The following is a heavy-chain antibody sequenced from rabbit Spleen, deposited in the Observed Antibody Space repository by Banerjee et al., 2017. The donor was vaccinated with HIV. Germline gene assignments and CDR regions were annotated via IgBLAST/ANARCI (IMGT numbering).Heavy chain of an antibody. V-gene: IGHV1S45*01. D-gene: IGHD1-1*01. CDR1: GFSFSNKAV. J-gene: IGHJ4*01. Sequence: QQQLVESGGGLVKPVGSLKLSCTASGFSFSNKAVMCCGRQPPGKRLERIACINAFTGKAVYVPWAKGRSPFSKTSSTMVTRRITTPAAADVTTFSCARDLTDVIGRKFGWWGPGTLVSVS. CDR3: ARDLTDVIGRKFGW. CDR2: INAFTGKA.